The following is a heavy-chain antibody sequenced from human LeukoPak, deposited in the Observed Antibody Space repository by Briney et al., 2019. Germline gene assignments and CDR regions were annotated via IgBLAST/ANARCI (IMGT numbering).Heavy chain of an antibody. CDR2: ISYDGSNK. D-gene: IGHD3-10*01. Sequence: PGRSLRLSCVASGFTFSTYGMHWVRQAPGKGLEWVVVISYDGSNKYYADSVKGRFTISRDNSKNTLYLQMNSLRAEDTAVYYCAKETGSGSYYEYYFDYWGQGTLVTVSS. V-gene: IGHV3-30*18. J-gene: IGHJ4*02. CDR1: GFTFSTYG. CDR3: AKETGSGSYYEYYFDY.